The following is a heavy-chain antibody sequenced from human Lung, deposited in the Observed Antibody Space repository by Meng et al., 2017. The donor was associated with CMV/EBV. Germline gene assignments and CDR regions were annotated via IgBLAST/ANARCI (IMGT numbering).Heavy chain of an antibody. CDR1: GGSLSGSY. J-gene: IGHJ4*02. CDR3: ARAVNDDFWSEYYRSDRIDY. CDR2: INHSGST. D-gene: IGHD3-3*01. Sequence: ESLKISCAVYGGSLSGSYWGWIRQTPEKGLEWIGEINHSGSTTYNPSLKSRVTISIDTSKNQFSLKLSSVTAADTAVYYCARAVNDDFWSEYYRSDRIDYWGQGTLVTVSS. V-gene: IGHV4-34*01.